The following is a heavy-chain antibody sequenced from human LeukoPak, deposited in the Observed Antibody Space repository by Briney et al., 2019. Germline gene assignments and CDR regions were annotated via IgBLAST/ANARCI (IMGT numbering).Heavy chain of an antibody. D-gene: IGHD6-13*01. Sequence: GESLKISCKGSGYRFTSYWIAWVRQMPGKGLEWMGIIYPGDSDTRYSPSFQGQVTISADKSISTAYLQWSSLKASDTAMYYCARSLYSSSWHNWFDPWGQGTLVTVSS. V-gene: IGHV5-51*01. CDR3: ARSLYSSSWHNWFDP. J-gene: IGHJ5*02. CDR2: IYPGDSDT. CDR1: GYRFTSYW.